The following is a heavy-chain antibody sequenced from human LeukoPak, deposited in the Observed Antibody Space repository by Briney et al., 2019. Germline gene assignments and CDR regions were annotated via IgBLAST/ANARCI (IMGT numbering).Heavy chain of an antibody. CDR1: GYTFTSYD. V-gene: IGHV1-8*01. D-gene: IGHD7-27*01. CDR2: MNPNSGNT. CDR3: ARDYGTGVGNWFDP. J-gene: IGHJ5*02. Sequence: ASVKVSCKASGYTFTSYDINWVRQATGQGLEWMGWMNPNSGNTGYAQKFQGRVTMTRSTSISTAYMDLSSLRSEDTAVYYCARDYGTGVGNWFDPWGQGTLVTVSS.